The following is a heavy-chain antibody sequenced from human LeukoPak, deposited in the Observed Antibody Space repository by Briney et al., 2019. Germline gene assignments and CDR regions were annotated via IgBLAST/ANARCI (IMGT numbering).Heavy chain of an antibody. Sequence: GGSLRLSCAASGFTFSSYGMHWVRQAPGKGLEWVAVISYDGSNKYYADSVKGRFTISRDNSKNTLYLQMNSLRAEDTAVYYCAKDSWLKSYYYGMDVWGQGTTVTVSS. CDR1: GFTFSSYG. D-gene: IGHD3-16*01. CDR2: ISYDGSNK. V-gene: IGHV3-30*18. J-gene: IGHJ6*02. CDR3: AKDSWLKSYYYGMDV.